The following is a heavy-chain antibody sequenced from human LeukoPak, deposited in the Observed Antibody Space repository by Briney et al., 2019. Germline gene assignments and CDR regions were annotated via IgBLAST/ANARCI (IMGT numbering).Heavy chain of an antibody. D-gene: IGHD6-19*01. CDR3: ARDSEAQTRYSSGWWALLDY. V-gene: IGHV3-48*03. CDR1: GFTFSTYE. J-gene: IGHJ4*02. CDR2: ISSSGSTI. Sequence: PGGSLRLSCAASGFTFSTYEMNWVRQAPGKGLEWVSYISSSGSTIYYADSVKGRFTISRDNAKNSLYLQMNSLRAEDTAVYYCARDSEAQTRYSSGWWALLDYWGQGTLVTVSS.